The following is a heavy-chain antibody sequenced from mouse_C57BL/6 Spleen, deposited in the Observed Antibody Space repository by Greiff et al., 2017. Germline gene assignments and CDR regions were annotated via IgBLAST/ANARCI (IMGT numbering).Heavy chain of an antibody. Sequence: EVKLMESGGGLVKPGGSLKLSCAASGFTFSDYGMHWVRHAPEKGLEWVAYISSGSSTIYYADPVKGRFTIARDNAKNTLFLQMTSLRSEDTAMYYCARDYYGSSLFAYWGQGTLVTVSA. V-gene: IGHV5-17*01. CDR2: ISSGSSTI. D-gene: IGHD1-1*01. CDR3: ARDYYGSSLFAY. CDR1: GFTFSDYG. J-gene: IGHJ3*01.